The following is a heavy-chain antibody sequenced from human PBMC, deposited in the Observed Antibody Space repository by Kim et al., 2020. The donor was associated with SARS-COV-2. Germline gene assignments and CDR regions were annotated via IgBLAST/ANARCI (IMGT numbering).Heavy chain of an antibody. Sequence: GGSLRLSCAASGFTFSSYGMHWVRQAPGKGLEWVAVISYDGSNKYYADSVKGRFTISRDNSKNTLYLQMNSLRAEDTAVYHCAKERAARRVKYYYYGKDV. J-gene: IGHJ6*01. V-gene: IGHV3-30*18. CDR3: AKERAARRVKYYYYGKDV. CDR1: GFTFSSYG. D-gene: IGHD6-6*01. CDR2: ISYDGSNK.